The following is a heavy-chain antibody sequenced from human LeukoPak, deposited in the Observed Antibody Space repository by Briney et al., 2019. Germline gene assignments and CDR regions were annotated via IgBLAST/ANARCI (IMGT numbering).Heavy chain of an antibody. CDR3: AKDLAEYCSSTSCYDPFDY. CDR1: GFTFSSYG. Sequence: GGSLRLSCAASGFTFSSYGMHWVRQAPGKGLEWVAFIRYDGSNKYYADSVKGRFTIPRDNSKNTLYLQMNSLRAEDTAVYYCAKDLAEYCSSTSCYDPFDYWGQGTLVTVSS. CDR2: IRYDGSNK. J-gene: IGHJ4*02. V-gene: IGHV3-30*02. D-gene: IGHD2-2*01.